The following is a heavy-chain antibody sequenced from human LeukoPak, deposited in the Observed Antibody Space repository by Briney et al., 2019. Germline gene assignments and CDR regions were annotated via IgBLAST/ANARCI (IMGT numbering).Heavy chain of an antibody. J-gene: IGHJ5*02. CDR1: GGSISSSSYY. CDR2: IYYSGST. CDR3: AREFYRRPRGWLRPRLEGYWFDP. Sequence: SETLSLTCTVSGGSISSSSYYWGWIRQPPGKGLEWIGSIYYSGSTYYNPSLKSRVTISVDTSKNQFSLKLSSVTAADTAVYYCAREFYRRPRGWLRPRLEGYWFDPWGQGTLVTVSS. V-gene: IGHV4-39*02. D-gene: IGHD3-3*01.